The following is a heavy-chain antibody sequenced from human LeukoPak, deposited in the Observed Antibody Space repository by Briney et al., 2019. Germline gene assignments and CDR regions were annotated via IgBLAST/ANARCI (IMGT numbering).Heavy chain of an antibody. CDR1: GGSFSGYY. V-gene: IGHV4-34*01. Sequence: SETLSLTCAVYGGSFSGYYWSWIRQPPGKGLEWIGEINHSGGTNYNPSLKSRVTISVDTSKNQFSLKLSSVTAADTAVYYCARVVAAAGYFDYWGQGTLVTVSS. J-gene: IGHJ4*02. CDR3: ARVVAAAGYFDY. D-gene: IGHD6-13*01. CDR2: INHSGGT.